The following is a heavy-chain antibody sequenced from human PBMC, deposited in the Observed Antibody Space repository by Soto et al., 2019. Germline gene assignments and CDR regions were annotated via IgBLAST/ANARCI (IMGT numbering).Heavy chain of an antibody. CDR1: GFTFGDYA. CDR2: IRSKAYGGTT. V-gene: IGHV3-49*03. CDR3: TRFTYLYDFWSGYRDY. Sequence: GGSLRLSCTASGFTFGDYAMSWFRQAPGKGLEWVGFIRSKAYGGTTEYAASVKGRFTISRDDSKSIAYLQMNSLKTEDTAVYYCTRFTYLYDFWSGYRDYWSQGTLVTVSS. D-gene: IGHD3-3*01. J-gene: IGHJ4*02.